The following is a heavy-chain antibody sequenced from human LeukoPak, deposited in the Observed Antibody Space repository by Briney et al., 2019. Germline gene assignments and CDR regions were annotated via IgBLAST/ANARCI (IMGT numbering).Heavy chain of an antibody. V-gene: IGHV4-34*01. CDR1: GWSFNDYY. D-gene: IGHD2-2*01. CDR3: ARGQVPAARGYNWFDP. Sequence: SETLSLTCAVYGWSFNDYYWNWIRQPPGKELEWIGEINARGDTNYNQSLKSRVNISVDTSKKQFSLRLTSMIAADTALYYCARGQVPAARGYNWFDPWGQGTLVTVSS. CDR2: INARGDT. J-gene: IGHJ5*02.